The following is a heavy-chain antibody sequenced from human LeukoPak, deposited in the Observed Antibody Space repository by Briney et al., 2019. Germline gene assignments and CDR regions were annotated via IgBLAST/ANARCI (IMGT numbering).Heavy chain of an antibody. Sequence: ASVKVSCKASGYTFTGHAMNWVRQAPGQGPEWMGYINTKTGNPTYAQGFTGRFVFSLDTSVSTAYLQISSLKPEDTGVYYCAKGGWVAVTGMDSWGQGTLVTVSS. D-gene: IGHD6-19*01. CDR3: AKGGWVAVTGMDS. CDR1: GYTFTGHA. J-gene: IGHJ4*02. CDR2: INTKTGNP. V-gene: IGHV7-4-1*02.